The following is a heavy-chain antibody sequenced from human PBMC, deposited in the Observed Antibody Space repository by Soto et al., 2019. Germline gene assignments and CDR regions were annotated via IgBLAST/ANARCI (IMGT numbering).Heavy chain of an antibody. CDR2: INHSGST. CDR3: TRIYCTTTSCFISSMDG. CDR1: GGSFSGYY. J-gene: IGHJ6*02. Sequence: SETLSLTCAVYGGSFSGYYWSWIRQPPGKGLEWIGEINHSGSTNYNPSLKSRVTISIDTAKNHLSLILSSVTAADTATYYCTRIYCTTTSCFISSMDGWGQGTTVTVSS. V-gene: IGHV4-34*01. D-gene: IGHD2-2*01.